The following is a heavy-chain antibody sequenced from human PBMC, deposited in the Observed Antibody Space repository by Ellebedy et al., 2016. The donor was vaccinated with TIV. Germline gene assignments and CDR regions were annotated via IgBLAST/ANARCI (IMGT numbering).Heavy chain of an antibody. CDR2: TYYRSKWYP. Sequence: SETLSLTXAISGDSVSGNSAAWNWIRQSPSRGLEWLGRTYYRSKWYPYYAESVKSRLTINADTSKNQFSLQLNSVTPEDTAVYYCARDFTTVRGVMNPFDYWGQGTLVTVSS. J-gene: IGHJ4*02. CDR3: ARDFTTVRGVMNPFDY. V-gene: IGHV6-1*01. D-gene: IGHD3-10*01. CDR1: GDSVSGNSAA.